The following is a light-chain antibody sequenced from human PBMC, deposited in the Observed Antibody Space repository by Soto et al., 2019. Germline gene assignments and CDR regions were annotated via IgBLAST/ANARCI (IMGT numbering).Light chain of an antibody. CDR2: GAY. Sequence: EIVMTQSPATLSVSPGERATLSCRASQSVSSNLAWYQQKPGQAPRLLIYGAYTRATGIPARFSGSGSGTEFTLTISSLQSEDFAVYYCQQYNSWPETFGQGTKVDIK. V-gene: IGKV3-15*01. CDR1: QSVSSN. J-gene: IGKJ1*01. CDR3: QQYNSWPET.